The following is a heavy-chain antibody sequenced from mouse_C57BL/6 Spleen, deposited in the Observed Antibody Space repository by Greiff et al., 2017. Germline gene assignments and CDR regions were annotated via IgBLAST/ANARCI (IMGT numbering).Heavy chain of an antibody. CDR2: IFPGSGST. V-gene: IGHV1-75*01. Sequence: QVQLKESGPELVKPGASVKISCKASGYTFTDYYINWVKQRPGQGLEWIGWIFPGSGSTYYNEKFKGKATLTVDKSSSTAYMLLSSLTSEDSAVYFCAREEGFYGSSPFAYWGQGTLVTVSA. D-gene: IGHD1-1*01. CDR3: AREEGFYGSSPFAY. CDR1: GYTFTDYY. J-gene: IGHJ3*01.